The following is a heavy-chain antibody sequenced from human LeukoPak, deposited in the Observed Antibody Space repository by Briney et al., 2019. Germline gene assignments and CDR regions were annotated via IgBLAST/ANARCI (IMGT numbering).Heavy chain of an antibody. J-gene: IGHJ3*02. CDR1: GVSITSNDYY. V-gene: IGHV4-39*01. D-gene: IGHD3-10*01. Sequence: SETLSLTCTVSGVSITSNDYYWGRVRQPPGKGLEWIGSFYYSGSTYYNPSLKSRVTISVDTSKNQFSLKLSSVTAADTAVYYCARQNGSEDAFDIWGQGTMVTVSS. CDR3: ARQNGSEDAFDI. CDR2: FYYSGST.